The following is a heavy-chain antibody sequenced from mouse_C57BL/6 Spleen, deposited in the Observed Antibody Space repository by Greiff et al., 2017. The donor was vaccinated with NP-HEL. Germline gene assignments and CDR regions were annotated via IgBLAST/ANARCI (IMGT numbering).Heavy chain of an antibody. Sequence: VQLQQSGAELVMPGASVKLSCKASGYTFTSYWMHWVKQRPGQGLEWIGEIDPSDSYTNYNQKFKGKSTLTVDKSSSTAYMQLSSLTSEDSAVYYCAKGLYYEGYWGQGTTLTVSS. CDR3: AKGLYYEGY. V-gene: IGHV1-69*01. CDR1: GYTFTSYW. CDR2: IDPSDSYT. J-gene: IGHJ2*01. D-gene: IGHD1-1*01.